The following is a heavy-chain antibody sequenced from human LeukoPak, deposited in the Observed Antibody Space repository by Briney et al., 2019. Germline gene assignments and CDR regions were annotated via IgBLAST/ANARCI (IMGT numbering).Heavy chain of an antibody. V-gene: IGHV3-30*02. J-gene: IGHJ6*03. CDR2: IRYDGSNK. CDR3: SRAGGGYSYGYYMDV. D-gene: IGHD5-18*01. Sequence: PGGSLRLSCAASGFTFSSYGMHWVRQAPGKGPEWVAFIRYDGSNKCYADSVKGRFTISRDNSKNTLYLQMNSLRAEDTAVYYCSRAGGGYSYGYYMDVWGKGTTVTISS. CDR1: GFTFSSYG.